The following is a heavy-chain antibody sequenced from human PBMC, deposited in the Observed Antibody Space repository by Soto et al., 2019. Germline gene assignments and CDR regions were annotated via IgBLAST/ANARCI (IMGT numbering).Heavy chain of an antibody. CDR1: GGSFSDFY. V-gene: IGHV4-34*02. J-gene: IGHJ4*02. Sequence: QVQLQQWGAGLLKPSETLSLTCAVSGGSFSDFYWTWIRQLPGKGLEWIGEINHIGYTNYNPSLGSRVAISVDTSKNQFSLLLRSVTAADTAVYYCGPRGAVAPRGYWGQGTLVTVSS. D-gene: IGHD2-15*01. CDR3: GPRGAVAPRGY. CDR2: INHIGYT.